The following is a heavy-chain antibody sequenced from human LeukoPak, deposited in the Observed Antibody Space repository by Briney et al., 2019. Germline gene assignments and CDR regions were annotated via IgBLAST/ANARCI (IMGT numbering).Heavy chain of an antibody. D-gene: IGHD6-19*01. CDR2: ISGSGGST. CDR3: AKVGWLVA. Sequence: GGSLRLSCEASGFTFSRSDMIWVRQAPGKGLEWVSAISGSGGSTYYADSVKGRFTISRDNSKNTLYLQMNSLRAEDTAVYYCAKVGWLVAWGQGTLVTVSS. V-gene: IGHV3-23*01. J-gene: IGHJ5*02. CDR1: GFTFSRSD.